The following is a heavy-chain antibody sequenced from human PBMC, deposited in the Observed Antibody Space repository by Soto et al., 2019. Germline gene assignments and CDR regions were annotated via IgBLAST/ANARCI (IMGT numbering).Heavy chain of an antibody. J-gene: IGHJ6*02. V-gene: IGHV4-30-2*01. CDR2: VYPSGNA. Sequence: PSETLSLTCTVSGGSISTPAYSWSWIRQPPGKAPEWIGYVYPSGNAYPTPSLKRRVTISLDGAKNQFSLKMPSVTAADTGLYYCGERPYYYYGLEVWGQGTTVTV. CDR1: GGSISTPAYS. CDR3: GERPYYYYGLEV. D-gene: IGHD3-10*01.